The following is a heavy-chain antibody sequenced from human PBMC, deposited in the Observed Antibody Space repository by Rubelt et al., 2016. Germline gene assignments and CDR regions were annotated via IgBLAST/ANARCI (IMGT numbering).Heavy chain of an antibody. V-gene: IGHV2-26*01. CDR1: GFSLSNARMG. J-gene: IGHJ6*02. Sequence: QITLKESGPSLVKPTETLTLTCTVSGFSLSNARMGVSWIRQPPGKALEWLAHIFSNDEKSYSTSLKSRLTNSKETSKSQLVLTMTNMDPVDTATYYWARHYGDYGPYYYYGMDVWGQGTTVTVSS. CDR2: IFSNDEK. D-gene: IGHD4-17*01. CDR3: ARHYGDYGPYYYYGMDV.